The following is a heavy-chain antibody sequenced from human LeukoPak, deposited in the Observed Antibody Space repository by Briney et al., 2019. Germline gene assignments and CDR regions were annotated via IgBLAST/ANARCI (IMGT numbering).Heavy chain of an antibody. D-gene: IGHD6-6*01. Sequence: GGSLRLSCAASGFTFSDHYMDWVRQAPGKGLDGVGRTRNKANSYTTEYAASVKGRFTISRDGSKNSLYLQMNSLKTEDTAVYYCARSSVSSDDYWGQGTLVTVSS. CDR1: GFTFSDHY. V-gene: IGHV3-72*01. CDR3: ARSSVSSDDY. CDR2: TRNKANSYTT. J-gene: IGHJ4*02.